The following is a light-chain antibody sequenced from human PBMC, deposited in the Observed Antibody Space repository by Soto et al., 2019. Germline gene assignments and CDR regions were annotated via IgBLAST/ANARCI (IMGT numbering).Light chain of an antibody. V-gene: IGKV1-27*01. CDR2: EAS. CDR3: QKYNDAPRT. CDR1: QDISSY. Sequence: QMTQSPSSLSASAGDRVTITCRASQDISSYLAWYQQKPGGAPKLLIYEASTLQSGVPARFSGSGSGADFTLTISSLQPEDFAIYYCQKYNDAPRTFGQGTRVEMK. J-gene: IGKJ1*01.